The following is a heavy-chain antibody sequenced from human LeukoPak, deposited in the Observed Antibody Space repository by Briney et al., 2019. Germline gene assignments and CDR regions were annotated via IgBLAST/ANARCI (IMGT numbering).Heavy chain of an antibody. CDR3: AKDLLTSRIAAAGPFDS. CDR1: GFTVSSNY. J-gene: IGHJ4*02. V-gene: IGHV3-53*01. CDR2: IYSGGST. Sequence: GGSLRLSCAASGFTVSSNYMTWVRQAPGKGLEWVSVIYSGGSTYYADSVKGRFTISRDNAKNSLYLQMNSLRAEDTAVYYCAKDLLTSRIAAAGPFDSWGQGTLVTVSS. D-gene: IGHD6-13*01.